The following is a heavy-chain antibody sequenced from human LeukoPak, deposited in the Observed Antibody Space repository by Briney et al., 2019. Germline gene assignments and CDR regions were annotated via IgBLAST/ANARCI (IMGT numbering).Heavy chain of an antibody. CDR2: INHSGST. CDR1: GGSFSGYY. D-gene: IGHD4-23*01. Sequence: PSETLSLTCAVYGGSFSGYYWSWIRQPPGKGLEWIGEINHSGSTNYNPSLKSRVTISVDTSKNQFSLKLSSVTAADTAVYYCARGEGSDRRWEYYYYMDVWGKGTTVTVSS. V-gene: IGHV4-34*01. J-gene: IGHJ6*03. CDR3: ARGEGSDRRWEYYYYMDV.